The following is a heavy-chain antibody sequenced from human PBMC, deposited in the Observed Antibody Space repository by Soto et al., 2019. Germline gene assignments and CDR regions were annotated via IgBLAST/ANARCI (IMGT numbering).Heavy chain of an antibody. CDR1: GGSISSYY. Sequence: SETLSLTCTVSGGSISSYYWSWIRQPPGKGLEWIGYIYYSGSTNYNPSLKSRVTISVDTSKNQFSLKLSSVTAADTAVYYCAGEGRNWFDPWGQGTLVTVSS. V-gene: IGHV4-59*01. CDR2: IYYSGST. J-gene: IGHJ5*02. CDR3: AGEGRNWFDP.